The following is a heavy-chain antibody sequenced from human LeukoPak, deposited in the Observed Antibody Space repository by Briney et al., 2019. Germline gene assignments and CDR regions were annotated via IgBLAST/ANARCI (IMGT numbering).Heavy chain of an antibody. Sequence: GSPGLSCAAFGFTFSAYAIPWVRRAPGKGLEWVSSISGSGDRTYYADSVKGRFTISRDNAKNTLSLQMNSLRAEDTAVYYCAKGHGDYVPSNYLDSWGQGTLVTVSS. D-gene: IGHD4-17*01. V-gene: IGHV3-23*01. CDR3: AKGHGDYVPSNYLDS. J-gene: IGHJ4*02. CDR1: GFTFSAYA. CDR2: ISGSGDRT.